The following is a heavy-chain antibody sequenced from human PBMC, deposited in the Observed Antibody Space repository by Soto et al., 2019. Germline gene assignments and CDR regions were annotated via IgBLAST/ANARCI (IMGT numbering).Heavy chain of an antibody. D-gene: IGHD2-15*01. V-gene: IGHV3-7*01. CDR1: GFPFSTSA. J-gene: IGHJ6*02. Sequence: EVQLLESGGGLVQPGGSLRLSCAASGFPFSTSAMNWVRQAPGKGLEWVANIKQDGSEKYYVDSVKGRFTISRDNAKNSLYLQMNSLRAEDTAVYYCASGAMVGDYYYGMDVWGQGTTVTVSS. CDR2: IKQDGSEK. CDR3: ASGAMVGDYYYGMDV.